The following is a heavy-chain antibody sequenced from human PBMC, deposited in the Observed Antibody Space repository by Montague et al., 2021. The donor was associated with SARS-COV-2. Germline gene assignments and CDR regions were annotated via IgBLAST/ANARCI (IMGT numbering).Heavy chain of an antibody. D-gene: IGHD3-9*01. J-gene: IGHJ6*02. V-gene: IGHV3-30*04. CDR3: ARDLESTGYFDPYYYHGMDV. CDR2: ISHEGSYK. CDR1: GFTFSSYA. Sequence: SLRLSCAASGFTFSSYALHWVRQAPGKVLEWVADISHEGSYKYXXXSXXXRFXISRDNSKNTLYLDLNSLRAEATALSYCARDLESTGYFDPYYYHGMDVWGQGTTVTVSS.